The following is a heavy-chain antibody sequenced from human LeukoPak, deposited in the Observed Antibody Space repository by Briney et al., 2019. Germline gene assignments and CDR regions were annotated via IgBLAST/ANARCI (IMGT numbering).Heavy chain of an antibody. J-gene: IGHJ4*02. Sequence: SETLSLTCTVSGGSISSSSYYWGWIRQPPGKGLEWIGSIYYSGSTYYNPSLKSRVTISVDTSKNQFSLKLSSVTAADTAVYYCARKRGELRYFDWLLSGFDYWGQGTLVTVSS. CDR1: GGSISSSSYY. V-gene: IGHV4-39*07. CDR3: ARKRGELRYFDWLLSGFDY. D-gene: IGHD3-9*01. CDR2: IYYSGST.